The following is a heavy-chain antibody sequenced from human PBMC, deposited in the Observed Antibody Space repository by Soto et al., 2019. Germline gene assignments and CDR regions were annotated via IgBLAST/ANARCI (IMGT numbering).Heavy chain of an antibody. V-gene: IGHV3-30*03. Sequence: QVQLVESGGGVVQPGRSLRLSCAASGFTFSSYGMHWVRQAPGKGLEWVAVISYDGSNKYYADSVKGRFTISRDNSKNTLYLQMNSLRAEDTAVYYCPLRFGELSSGTFDYWGQGTLVTVSS. J-gene: IGHJ4*02. CDR2: ISYDGSNK. CDR3: PLRFGELSSGTFDY. CDR1: GFTFSSYG. D-gene: IGHD3-16*02.